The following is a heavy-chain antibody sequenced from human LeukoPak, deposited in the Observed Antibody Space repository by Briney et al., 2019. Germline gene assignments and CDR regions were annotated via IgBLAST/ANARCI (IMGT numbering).Heavy chain of an antibody. Sequence: SETLSLTCAVYGGSFSGYYWSWIRQPPGKGLEWIGEINHSGGTNYNPSLKSRVTISVDTSKNQFSLKLSSVTAADTAVYYCARVGDIVVVPGSHFDYWGQGTLVTVSS. J-gene: IGHJ4*02. CDR3: ARVGDIVVVPGSHFDY. CDR1: GGSFSGYY. V-gene: IGHV4-34*01. D-gene: IGHD2-2*01. CDR2: INHSGGT.